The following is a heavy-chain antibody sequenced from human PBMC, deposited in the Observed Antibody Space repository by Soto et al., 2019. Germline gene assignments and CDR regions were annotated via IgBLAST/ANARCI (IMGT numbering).Heavy chain of an antibody. CDR2: INPNSGGT. V-gene: IGHV1-2*04. CDR3: VRDGGMATVPTLDFDY. D-gene: IGHD4-4*01. CDR1: VYTFTVYY. Sequence: SSVKGSRKASVYTFTVYYIHWLLLATGQGLEWMGWINPNSGGTNYAQKFQGWVTMTRDTSISTAYMELSRLRSDDTAVYYCVRDGGMATVPTLDFDYWGQGTLVTVSS. J-gene: IGHJ4*02.